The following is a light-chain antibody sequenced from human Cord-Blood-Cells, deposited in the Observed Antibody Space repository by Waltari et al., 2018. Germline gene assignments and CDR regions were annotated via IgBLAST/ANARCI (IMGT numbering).Light chain of an antibody. CDR2: DVS. CDR3: SSYTSSSTRV. Sequence: QSALTQPASVSGSPGQSITISCTGTSSDGGGYNYVSWYQQHPGKAPKLTIYDVSNRPSGVSNRFSGSKSGNTASLTISGLQAEDEADYYCSSYTSSSTRVFGGGTKLTVL. J-gene: IGLJ2*01. CDR1: SSDGGGYNY. V-gene: IGLV2-14*01.